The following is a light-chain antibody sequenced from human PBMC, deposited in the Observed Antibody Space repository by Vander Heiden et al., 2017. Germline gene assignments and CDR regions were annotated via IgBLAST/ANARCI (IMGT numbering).Light chain of an antibody. J-gene: IGKJ2*01. CDR2: WAS. V-gene: IGKV4-1*01. CDR1: QSVLYSSNNKNY. CDR3: LQDASTPHT. Sequence: DIVMTQSPDSLAVSLGERATINCKSSQSVLYSSNNKNYLAWYQQKPGQPPKLLIYWASTRESGVPDRFSGSGSGTDFTLTISSLQAEDVAVYYCLQDASTPHTFGQGTKLEIK.